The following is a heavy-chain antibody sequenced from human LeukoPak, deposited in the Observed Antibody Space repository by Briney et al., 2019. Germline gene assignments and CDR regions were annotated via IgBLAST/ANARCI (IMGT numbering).Heavy chain of an antibody. D-gene: IGHD4-17*01. V-gene: IGHV3-11*04. Sequence: GGSLRLSCAASGFTFSDYYMSWIRQAPGKGLEWVSYITGSGNTMYYADSVKGRFTISRDNAKNSLYLQMNSLRAEDTAVYYCARDLYLAATLRALGYWGQGTLVTVSS. CDR2: ITGSGNTM. CDR1: GFTFSDYY. J-gene: IGHJ4*02. CDR3: ARDLYLAATLRALGY.